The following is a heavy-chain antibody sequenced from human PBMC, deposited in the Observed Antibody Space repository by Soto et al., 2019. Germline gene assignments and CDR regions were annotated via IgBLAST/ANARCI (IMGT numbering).Heavy chain of an antibody. J-gene: IGHJ3*01. CDR2: IIPIFGAP. V-gene: IGHV1-69*06. Sequence: QVQLVQSGAEVKKPGSSVKVSCKASGVSFSSYAISWVRQAPVQGLEWMGGIIPIFGAPTYAQKFQGRVTIIAYKSTITAYMELSSLRSEDTALYYCARAGPVSGNHAFDLWGQGTLVTVSS. CDR3: ARAGPVSGNHAFDL. D-gene: IGHD6-19*01. CDR1: GVSFSSYA.